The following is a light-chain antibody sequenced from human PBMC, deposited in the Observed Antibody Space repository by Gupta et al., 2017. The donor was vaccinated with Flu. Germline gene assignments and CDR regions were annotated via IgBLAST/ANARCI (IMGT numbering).Light chain of an antibody. J-gene: IGKJ2*01. Sequence: DTQITQSPSSLSASVGDRVTITCRASQTISNYLSWYQQKPGKAPKLLIYATSSLQSGVPSRFSGSGSGTHFTLTISGLQPEDLATYYCQQSYLNPYTFGQGTKLEI. CDR2: ATS. V-gene: IGKV1-39*01. CDR1: QTISNY. CDR3: QQSYLNPYT.